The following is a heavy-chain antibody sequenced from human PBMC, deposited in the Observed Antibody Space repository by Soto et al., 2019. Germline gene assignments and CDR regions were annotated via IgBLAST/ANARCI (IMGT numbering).Heavy chain of an antibody. V-gene: IGHV4-59*01. CDR3: ARDRWGEDGSGSYSLDY. D-gene: IGHD3-10*01. CDR1: GGSISSYY. CDR2: IYYSGST. Sequence: QVQLQESGPGLVKPSETLSLTCTVSGGSISSYYWSWIRQPPGKGLEWIGYIYYSGSTNYNPSLKSRVTIAADTSKNQFSLRLSSVTAADTAVYYGARDRWGEDGSGSYSLDYWGQGTLVTVSS. J-gene: IGHJ4*02.